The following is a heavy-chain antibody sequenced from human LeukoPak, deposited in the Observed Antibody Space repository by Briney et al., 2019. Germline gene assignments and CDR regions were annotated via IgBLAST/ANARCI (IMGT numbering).Heavy chain of an antibody. CDR3: AELGITMIGGV. CDR2: ISGGGGST. V-gene: IGHV3-23*01. CDR1: GFTFRSNG. J-gene: IGHJ6*04. Sequence: PGGSLRLSCAASGFTFRSNGMSWVRQAPGKGLEWVSGISGGGGSTYYADSVKGRFTISRDNAKNSLYLQMNSLRAEDTAVYYCAELGITMIGGVWGKGTTVTVSS. D-gene: IGHD3-10*02.